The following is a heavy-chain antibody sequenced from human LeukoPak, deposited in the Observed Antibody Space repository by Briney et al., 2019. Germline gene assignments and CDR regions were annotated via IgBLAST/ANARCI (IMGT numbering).Heavy chain of an antibody. Sequence: HGGSLRLFCAASGFTFDDYAMHCWRRAPGEGLEGGSGISWNSGSIGYADSVKGRFTISRDNAKNYLFLQMSSVRAEDMALYYCAKGVPAAIVGAFDIWGEGTMVTVSS. D-gene: IGHD2-2*02. CDR2: ISWNSGSI. CDR1: GFTFDDYA. V-gene: IGHV3-9*03. CDR3: AKGVPAAIVGAFDI. J-gene: IGHJ3*02.